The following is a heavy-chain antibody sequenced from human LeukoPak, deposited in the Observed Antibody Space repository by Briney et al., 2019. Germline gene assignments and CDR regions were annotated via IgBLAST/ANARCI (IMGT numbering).Heavy chain of an antibody. V-gene: IGHV4-38-2*01. D-gene: IGHD3-10*01. CDR2: IYHSGST. CDR1: GYSISSGYY. Sequence: SETLSLTCAVSGYSISSGYYWGWIRQPPGKGLVWIGSIYHSGSTYYNPSLKSRVTISVDTSKNQFSLKLSSVTAADTAVYYCARNDWFGEARRDYWGQGTLVTVSS. J-gene: IGHJ4*02. CDR3: ARNDWFGEARRDY.